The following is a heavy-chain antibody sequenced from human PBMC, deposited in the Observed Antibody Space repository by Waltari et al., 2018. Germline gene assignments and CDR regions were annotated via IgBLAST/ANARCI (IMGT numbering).Heavy chain of an antibody. CDR3: VRGKKGFDY. CDR1: GFTFSSPS. CDR2: STNKATSYTT. J-gene: IGHJ4*02. V-gene: IGHV3-72*01. Sequence: VQLVESGGGMVRPEGSLRLSCELPGFTFSSPSSDSVRQTPGMGLEWVGRSTNKATSYTTIYAASVKGRFSVSRDDSKNSLYLQMDSLKTEDTAVYYCVRGKKGFDYWGQGALVIVSS.